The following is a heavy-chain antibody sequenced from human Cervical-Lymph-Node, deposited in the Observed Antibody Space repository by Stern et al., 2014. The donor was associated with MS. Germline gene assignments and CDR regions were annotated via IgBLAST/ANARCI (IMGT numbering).Heavy chain of an antibody. Sequence: VQLLQSGAEVKKPGASVKLSCKASGYTFTSYGISWVRQAPGQGLEWMGWISAYNGNTNYAQKIKGRVTITTDTSQSTDYMELRSLRSDDTAVYYCSRSSIMTTVTVFDYWGQGTLVTVSS. CDR2: ISAYNGNT. J-gene: IGHJ4*02. D-gene: IGHD4-11*01. V-gene: IGHV1-18*01. CDR1: GYTFTSYG. CDR3: SRSSIMTTVTVFDY.